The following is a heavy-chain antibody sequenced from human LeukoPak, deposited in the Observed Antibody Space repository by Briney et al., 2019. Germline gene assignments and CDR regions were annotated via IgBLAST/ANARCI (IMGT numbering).Heavy chain of an antibody. CDR2: LSHSGTT. CDR3: ARHLVFVVVAATMDAFDT. V-gene: IGHV4-38-2*01. D-gene: IGHD2-21*02. CDR1: GYSISSGYY. J-gene: IGHJ3*02. Sequence: SETLSLTCAVSGYSISSGYYWGSIRQPPGKGLEWIGSLSHSGTTYYIPSLESRVIISGDTSKNHFSLKLNSATAADTAVYYCARHLVFVVVAATMDAFDTWGQGTMVTVSS.